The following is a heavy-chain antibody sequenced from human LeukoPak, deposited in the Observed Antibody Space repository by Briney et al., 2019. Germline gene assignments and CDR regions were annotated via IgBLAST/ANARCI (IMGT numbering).Heavy chain of an antibody. J-gene: IGHJ4*02. Sequence: GGSLRLSCAASGFTFTTHTMSWVRQAPEKGLEWVSALGSSGVTTFYADSVKGRFTISRDNSKNTLYLQMNSLRVEDTAVYYCAKGSKAVTFGGPDYWGQGTLVTVSS. CDR2: LGSSGVTT. D-gene: IGHD3-16*01. V-gene: IGHV3-23*01. CDR3: AKGSKAVTFGGPDY. CDR1: GFTFTTHT.